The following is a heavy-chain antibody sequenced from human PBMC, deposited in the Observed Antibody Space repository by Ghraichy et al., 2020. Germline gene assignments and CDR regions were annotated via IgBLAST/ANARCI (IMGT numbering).Heavy chain of an antibody. CDR3: ARPPEGSQGYFQH. D-gene: IGHD1-26*01. CDR2: IYSGGST. V-gene: IGHV3-66*04. J-gene: IGHJ1*01. Sequence: GGSLRLSCAASGFTVSSNYMSWVRQAPGKGLEWVSVIYSGGSTYYADSVKGRFTISRDNSKNTLYLQMNSLRAEDTAVYYCARPPEGSQGYFQHWGQGTLVTVSS. CDR1: GFTVSSNY.